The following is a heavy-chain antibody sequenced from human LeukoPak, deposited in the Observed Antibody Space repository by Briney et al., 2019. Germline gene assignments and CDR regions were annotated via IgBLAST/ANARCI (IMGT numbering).Heavy chain of an antibody. CDR1: GFTFNNYA. Sequence: PGGSLRLSCAGSGFTFNNYAMSWVRRAPRKGLEWVSSISSSSSYIYYADSVKGRFTISRDNAKNSLYLQMNSLRAEDTAVYYCARECGGSCYSDAFDIWGQGTMVTVSS. V-gene: IGHV3-21*01. CDR3: ARECGGSCYSDAFDI. J-gene: IGHJ3*02. D-gene: IGHD2-15*01. CDR2: ISSSSSYI.